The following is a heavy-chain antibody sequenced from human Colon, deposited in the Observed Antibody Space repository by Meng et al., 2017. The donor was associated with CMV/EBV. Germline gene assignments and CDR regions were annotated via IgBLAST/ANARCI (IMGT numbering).Heavy chain of an antibody. CDR1: NGSISSSSYY. J-gene: IGHJ4*02. D-gene: IGHD2-8*02. CDR2: IYYSGST. Sequence: QLQREGAGPGLVKPSETLSLTCTVSNGSISSSSYYWGWIRQPPGKGLEWIGSIYYSGSTYYNPSLKSRVTISVDTSKNQFSLKLSSVTAADTAVYYCARRARYCTGGICYRGRFDYWGQGTLVTVSS. V-gene: IGHV4-39*01. CDR3: ARRARYCTGGICYRGRFDY.